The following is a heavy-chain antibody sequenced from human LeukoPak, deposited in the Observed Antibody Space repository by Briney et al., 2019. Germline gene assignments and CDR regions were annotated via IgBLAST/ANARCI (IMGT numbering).Heavy chain of an antibody. CDR1: GGSISSYY. Sequence: SETLSLTCTVSGGSISSYYWSWIRQPPGKGLEWIGYIYYSGSTNYNPSLKSRVTISVDTSKNQFSLKLSSVTAADTAVYYCARKGGYSSSWGNWFDPWGQGTLVTVSS. D-gene: IGHD6-13*01. CDR3: ARKGGYSSSWGNWFDP. V-gene: IGHV4-59*01. J-gene: IGHJ5*02. CDR2: IYYSGST.